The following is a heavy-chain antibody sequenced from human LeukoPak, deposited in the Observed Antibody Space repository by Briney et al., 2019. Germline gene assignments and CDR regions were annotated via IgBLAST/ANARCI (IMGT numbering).Heavy chain of an antibody. CDR1: GFTFSHYC. CDR2: VSSTSATI. J-gene: IGHJ4*02. D-gene: IGHD6-19*01. Sequence: GGSLRLSCVTSGFTFSHYCMNWVRQAPGKELEWVAYVSSTSATIYYADSVKGRFTISRDNSKNTLYLQMNSLRAEDTAVYYCARDSRAVAGLWYWGQGTLVTVSS. CDR3: ARDSRAVAGLWY. V-gene: IGHV3-48*01.